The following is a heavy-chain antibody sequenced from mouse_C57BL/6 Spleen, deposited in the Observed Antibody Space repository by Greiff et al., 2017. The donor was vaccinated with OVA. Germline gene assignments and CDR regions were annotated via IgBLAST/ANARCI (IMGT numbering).Heavy chain of an antibody. V-gene: IGHV1-80*01. J-gene: IGHJ2*01. CDR1: GYAFSSYW. CDR2: IYPGDGDT. Sequence: QVQLKQSGAELVKPGASVKISCKASGYAFSSYWMNWVKQRPGKGLEWIGQIYPGDGDTNYNGKFKGKATLTADKSSSTAYMQLSSLTSEDSAVYFCARSDSNYLWYFDYWGQGTTLTVSS. CDR3: ARSDSNYLWYFDY. D-gene: IGHD2-5*01.